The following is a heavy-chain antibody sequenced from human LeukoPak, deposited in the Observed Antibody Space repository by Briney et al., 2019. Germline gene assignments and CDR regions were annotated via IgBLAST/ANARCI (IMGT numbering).Heavy chain of an antibody. V-gene: IGHV3-7*01. Sequence: GGSLRLSCAASGFTFSSYWMNWARQAPGKGLEWVASINHNGNVNYYVDSVKGRFTISRDNAKNSLYLQMNSLRAEDSAVYYCAKGGGGSYLYFDYWGQGTLVTVSS. CDR1: GFTFSSYW. J-gene: IGHJ4*02. D-gene: IGHD1-26*01. CDR2: INHNGNVN. CDR3: AKGGGGSYLYFDY.